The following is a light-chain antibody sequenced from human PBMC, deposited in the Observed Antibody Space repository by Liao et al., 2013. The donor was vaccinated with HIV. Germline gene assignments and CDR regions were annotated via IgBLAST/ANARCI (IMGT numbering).Light chain of an antibody. CDR1: NVGSTP. CDR2: QDS. V-gene: IGLV3-21*01. J-gene: IGLJ1*01. CDR3: QAWDSSSYV. Sequence: SHMLTQPPSVSVAPGKTARITCGGNNVGSTPMSWYQQRPGQSPVLVIYQDSKRPSGIPERFSGSNSGNTATLTISGTQAMDEADYYCQAWDSSSYVFGTGTKVTVL.